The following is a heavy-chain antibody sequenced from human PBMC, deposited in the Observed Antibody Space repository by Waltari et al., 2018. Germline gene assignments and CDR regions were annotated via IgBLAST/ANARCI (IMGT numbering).Heavy chain of an antibody. CDR1: GFSFSTYW. D-gene: IGHD6-19*01. CDR2: IKQDGSEK. V-gene: IGHV3-7*01. J-gene: IGHJ4*02. Sequence: DVELVESGGDLVQPGGSLRLSCAASGFSFSTYWMSWVRQAPGKGLEWVANIKQDGSEKYYVDSVKGRFAISRDNPKNSLYLQMNSLSAEDTAVYYCAGGSGWLIDYWGQGTLVTVSS. CDR3: AGGSGWLIDY.